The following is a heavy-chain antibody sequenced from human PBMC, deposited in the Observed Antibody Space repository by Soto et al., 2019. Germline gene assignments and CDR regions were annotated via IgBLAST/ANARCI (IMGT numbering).Heavy chain of an antibody. CDR3: ARVSEGYSSGFYYYGMDV. D-gene: IGHD6-19*01. Sequence: EVQLVESGGGLVQPGGSLRLSCAASGFTFSSYSMNWVGQAPGKGLEWVSYISSSSSTIYYADSVKGRFTISRDNAKNSLYLQMNSLRDEDTAVYYCARVSEGYSSGFYYYGMDVWGQGTTVTVSS. V-gene: IGHV3-48*02. J-gene: IGHJ6*02. CDR2: ISSSSSTI. CDR1: GFTFSSYS.